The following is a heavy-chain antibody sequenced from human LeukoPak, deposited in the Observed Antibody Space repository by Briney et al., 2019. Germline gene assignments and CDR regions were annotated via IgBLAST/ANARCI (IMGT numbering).Heavy chain of an antibody. CDR2: ISGDSSYT. Sequence: GGSLRLSCADSGFTFSTYHMNWVRQAPGKGLEWVSSISGDSSYTDYADSVKGRFTISRDNAKNSLYLQMNSLRAEDTALYYCAKDGLPYGGYDWYFDYWGQGTLVTVSS. D-gene: IGHD5-12*01. CDR3: AKDGLPYGGYDWYFDY. CDR1: GFTFSTYH. V-gene: IGHV3-21*04. J-gene: IGHJ4*02.